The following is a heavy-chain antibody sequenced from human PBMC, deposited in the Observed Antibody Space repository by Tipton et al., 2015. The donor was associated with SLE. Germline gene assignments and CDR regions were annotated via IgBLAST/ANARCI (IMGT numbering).Heavy chain of an antibody. CDR1: GGSVSSGGYS. Sequence: TLSLTCTVSGGSVSSGGYSWSWIRQPAGKGLEWFGRKYTNGNPNYNPSLKSRVTISVDTSKNQFSLKLNSVTAADTAVYYCARRTDDYSNWFDPWGQGTQVTVSS. D-gene: IGHD4-11*01. J-gene: IGHJ5*02. CDR3: ARRTDDYSNWFDP. CDR2: KYTNGNP. V-gene: IGHV4-61*02.